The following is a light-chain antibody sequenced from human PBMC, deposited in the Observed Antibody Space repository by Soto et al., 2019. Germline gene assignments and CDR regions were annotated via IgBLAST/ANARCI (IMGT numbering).Light chain of an antibody. CDR3: QQYGTSPRVT. Sequence: EIVWTQSPGTLSLSPGERATLSCRASQSVSSSYLAWYQQKVGQAPRLLIYGASSRATGIPDRFSGSGSGTDFTLTISRLEPEDFAVYYCQQYGTSPRVTFGPGTKVDIK. J-gene: IGKJ3*01. CDR2: GAS. V-gene: IGKV3-20*01. CDR1: QSVSSSY.